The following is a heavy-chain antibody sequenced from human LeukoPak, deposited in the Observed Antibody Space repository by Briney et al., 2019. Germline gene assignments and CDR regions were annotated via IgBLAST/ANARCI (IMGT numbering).Heavy chain of an antibody. D-gene: IGHD3-10*01. Sequence: SETLSLTCAISSGSIFSSNWWSWVRQPPGKGLEWIGEIHHSGSPNYNPSLKSRVTISVDQSKNQFYLNLRAVTAADTAVYYCARDRVTMVGIENWFDPWGQGTLVTVSS. J-gene: IGHJ5*02. CDR1: SGSIFSSNW. CDR2: IHHSGSP. V-gene: IGHV4-4*02. CDR3: ARDRVTMVGIENWFDP.